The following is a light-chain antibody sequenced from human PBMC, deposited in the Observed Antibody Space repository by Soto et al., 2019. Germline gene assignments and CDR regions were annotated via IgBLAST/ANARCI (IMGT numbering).Light chain of an antibody. V-gene: IGLV7-46*01. Sequence: QAVVTQEPSLTVSPGGTVTLTCGSSTGAVTSSHYPYWFQQKPGQAPRTLIYDTRNKHSWTPARFSGSLLGGKAALTLSGAQPEDDAEYYCLLSYIETRHVVFGGGTKVTVL. CDR1: TGAVTSSHY. J-gene: IGLJ2*01. CDR3: LLSYIETRHVV. CDR2: DTR.